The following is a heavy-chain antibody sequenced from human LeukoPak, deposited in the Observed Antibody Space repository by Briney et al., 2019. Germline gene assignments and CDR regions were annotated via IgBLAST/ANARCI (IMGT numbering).Heavy chain of an antibody. CDR1: GYTFTTYD. V-gene: IGHV1-8*01. CDR3: ARGLGDYYDTSTYYYAVPAH. Sequence: ASVTVSCKASGYTFTTYDITWVRQATGQGLEWMGWMNPNSGDTAYAQKFQGRVAMTRDTSISTAYMELSSLRSEDTAVYYCARGLGDYYDTSTYYYAVPAHWGQGTLVTVSS. J-gene: IGHJ4*02. CDR2: MNPNSGDT. D-gene: IGHD3-22*01.